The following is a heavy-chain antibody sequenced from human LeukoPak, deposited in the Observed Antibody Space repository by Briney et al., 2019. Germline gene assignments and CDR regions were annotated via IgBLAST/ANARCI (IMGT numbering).Heavy chain of an antibody. V-gene: IGHV4-30-4*01. CDR1: GGSISNVDYY. J-gene: IGHJ4*02. CDR3: ARGVGELFEITIDY. D-gene: IGHD3-10*01. Sequence: SETLSLTCTVSGGSISNVDYYWSWIRQPPGTGLEWIGYIYYSGSTYYNPSLKSRVNIPIDTSKNQFSLRLTSVTAADTAVYYCARGVGELFEITIDYWGQGTLVTVSS. CDR2: IYYSGST.